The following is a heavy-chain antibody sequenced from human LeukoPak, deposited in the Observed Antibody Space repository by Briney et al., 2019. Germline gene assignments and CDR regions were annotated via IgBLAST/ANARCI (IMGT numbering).Heavy chain of an antibody. Sequence: RGESLKISCKGSGYSFTSYWISWVRQMPGKGLEWMGRIDPSDSYTNYSPSFQGHVTISADKSISTAYLQWSSLKASDTAIYYCARHGPQADAFDIWGQGTMVTVSS. J-gene: IGHJ3*02. CDR3: ARHGPQADAFDI. CDR2: IDPSDSYT. V-gene: IGHV5-10-1*01. CDR1: GYSFTSYW. D-gene: IGHD2-8*01.